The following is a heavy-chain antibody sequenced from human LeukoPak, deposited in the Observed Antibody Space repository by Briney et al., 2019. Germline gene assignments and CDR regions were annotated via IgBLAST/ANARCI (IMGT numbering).Heavy chain of an antibody. CDR1: GGSISSGSYY. J-gene: IGHJ1*01. V-gene: IGHV4-61*02. CDR2: IYTSGST. Sequence: KTSQTLSLTCTVSGGSISSGSYYWSWIRQPAGKGLEWIGRIYTSGSTNYNPSLKSRVTISVDTSKNQFSLKLSSVTAADTAVYYCARHRVGATRVGYFQHWGQGTLVTVSS. D-gene: IGHD1-26*01. CDR3: ARHRVGATRVGYFQH.